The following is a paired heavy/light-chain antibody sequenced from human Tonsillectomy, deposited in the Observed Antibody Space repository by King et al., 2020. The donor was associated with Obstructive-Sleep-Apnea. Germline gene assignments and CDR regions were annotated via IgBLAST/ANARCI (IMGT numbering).Light chain of an antibody. CDR2: WAS. J-gene: IGKJ2*01. CDR1: QSVLYSSNNKNY. V-gene: IGKV4-1*01. CDR3: QQYYSTPPA. Sequence: DIVMTQSPDSLAVSLGERATINCKSSQSVLYSSNNKNYLAWYQQKPGQPPKLLIYWASTRESGVPDRFSGSGSGTDFTLTISSLQAEDVAVYYCQQYYSTPPAFGQGTKLEIK.
Heavy chain of an antibody. V-gene: IGHV5-51*01. CDR1: GYSFTSYW. J-gene: IGHJ3*02. D-gene: IGHD3-10*01. CDR2: IYPGDSDT. Sequence: EVQLVQSGAEVKKPGESLKISCKGSGYSFTSYWIGWVRQMPGKGLEWMGIIYPGDSDTRYSPSFQGQVTISADKSISTAYLQWSSLKASDTAMYYCARPEGLTGSGFGEDHDDAFDIWGQGTMVTVSS. CDR3: ARPEGLTGSGFGEDHDDAFDI.